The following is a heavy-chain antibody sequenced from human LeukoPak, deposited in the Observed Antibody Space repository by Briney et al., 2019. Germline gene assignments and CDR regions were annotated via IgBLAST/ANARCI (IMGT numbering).Heavy chain of an antibody. J-gene: IGHJ6*02. CDR3: ARLSGCSSTSCYRYYGMDV. D-gene: IGHD2-2*01. Sequence: GESLKISCKGSGYSFTSYWIGWVRQMPGKGLEWMGIIYPDDSNTRYSPSFQGQVTFSADKSINTAYLQWSSLKASDTAMYYCARLSGCSSTSCYRYYGMDVWGQGTTVTVSS. CDR2: IYPDDSNT. V-gene: IGHV5-51*01. CDR1: GYSFTSYW.